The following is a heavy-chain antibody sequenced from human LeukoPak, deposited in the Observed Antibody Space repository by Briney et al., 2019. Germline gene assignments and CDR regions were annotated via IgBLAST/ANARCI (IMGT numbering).Heavy chain of an antibody. CDR3: ARGAITAACPLDY. D-gene: IGHD6-6*01. J-gene: IGHJ4*02. Sequence: QSGGSLRLPCAASGITVTSDYMSWVRQASGKGLEWVSVIYSGDNTYYADSVKGRFTISRDNSKNMVYLQMNSLRAEDTAVYYCARGAITAACPLDYWGQGTLVTVSS. CDR2: IYSGDNT. V-gene: IGHV3-53*01. CDR1: GITVTSDY.